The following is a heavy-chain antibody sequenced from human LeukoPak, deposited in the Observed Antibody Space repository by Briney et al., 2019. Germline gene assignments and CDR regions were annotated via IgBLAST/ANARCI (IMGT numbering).Heavy chain of an antibody. V-gene: IGHV3-33*01. Sequence: PGGSLRLSCAASGFTFSSYGMHWVRQAPGKGLEWVAVIWYDGSNKYYADSVKGRFTISRDNSKNTLYLQMNSLRAADTAVYYCARDYGSDSSGYPVDYWGQGTLVTVSS. CDR3: ARDYGSDSSGYPVDY. D-gene: IGHD3-22*01. CDR2: IWYDGSNK. J-gene: IGHJ4*02. CDR1: GFTFSSYG.